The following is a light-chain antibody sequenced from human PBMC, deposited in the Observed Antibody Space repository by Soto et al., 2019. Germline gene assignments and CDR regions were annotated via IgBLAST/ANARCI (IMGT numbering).Light chain of an antibody. CDR3: HRYDYWPLT. CDR1: QSVSSN. V-gene: IGKV3D-15*01. Sequence: QTPKNLNMAAEEKVTLSCRASQSVSSNLAWYQQKPGQAPRLLFYGASTRSTGIPARFSGSASGSDFLLTSCSLHSEVCPVCPVHRYDYWPLTFGGGTKVDIK. CDR2: GAS. J-gene: IGKJ4*02.